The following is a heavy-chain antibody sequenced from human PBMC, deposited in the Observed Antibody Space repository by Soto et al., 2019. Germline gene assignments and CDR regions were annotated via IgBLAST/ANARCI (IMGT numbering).Heavy chain of an antibody. Sequence: EVHLVESGGGLVQPGGSLRLSCAASGFTVSNNYMTWVRQAPGKGLEWVSIIYSGGGTYYADSVEGRFTISRDNSKNILYLQMDSLRAEDTAVYYCARDASSSSSLGYWGQGTLVTVSS. CDR1: GFTVSNNY. CDR2: IYSGGGT. V-gene: IGHV3-66*01. D-gene: IGHD6-13*01. J-gene: IGHJ4*02. CDR3: ARDASSSSSLGY.